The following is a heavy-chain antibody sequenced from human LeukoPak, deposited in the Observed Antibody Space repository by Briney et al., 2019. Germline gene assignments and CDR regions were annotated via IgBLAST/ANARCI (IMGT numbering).Heavy chain of an antibody. V-gene: IGHV3-53*05. CDR2: IYSGGNT. CDR1: GFTVSSNS. Sequence: GGSLRLSCTVSGFTVSSNSMSWVRQAPGKGLEWVSFIYSGGNTHYSDSLKGRFTISRDNSKNTLSLQMTSLRTEDTAVYHCAKDGKIAVLGTAWFDPWGQGTLVTVSS. D-gene: IGHD6-13*01. J-gene: IGHJ5*02. CDR3: AKDGKIAVLGTAWFDP.